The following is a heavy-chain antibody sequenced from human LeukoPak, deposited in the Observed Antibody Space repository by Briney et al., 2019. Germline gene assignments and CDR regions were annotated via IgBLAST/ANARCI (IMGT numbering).Heavy chain of an antibody. CDR2: INHSGST. Sequence: SETLSLTCAVYGGSFSGYYWSWIRQPPGKGLEWIGEINHSGSTNYNPSLKSRVTISVDTSKNQFSLKLSSVTAADTAVYYCARPTYYDSSGYKAFDIWGQGIMVTVSS. J-gene: IGHJ3*02. V-gene: IGHV4-34*01. CDR3: ARPTYYDSSGYKAFDI. CDR1: GGSFSGYY. D-gene: IGHD3-22*01.